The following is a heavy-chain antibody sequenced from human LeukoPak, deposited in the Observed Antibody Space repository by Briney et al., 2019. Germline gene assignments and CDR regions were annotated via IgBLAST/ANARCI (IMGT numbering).Heavy chain of an antibody. D-gene: IGHD3-10*01. CDR1: GYTFTSYY. CDR2: MNPNSGNT. J-gene: IGHJ4*02. Sequence: SVKVSCKASGYTFTSYYIHWVRQATGQGLEWMGWMNPNSGNTGYAQKFQGRVTMTRNTSISTAYMELSSLRSEDTAVYYCARAGDGSGSYRLNPHVVQAYNFDYWGQGTLVTVSS. V-gene: IGHV1-8*02. CDR3: ARAGDGSGSYRLNPHVVQAYNFDY.